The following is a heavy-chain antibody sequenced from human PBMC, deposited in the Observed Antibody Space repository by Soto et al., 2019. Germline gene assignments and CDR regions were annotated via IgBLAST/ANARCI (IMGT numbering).Heavy chain of an antibody. CDR1: GFTYSNSA. J-gene: IGHJ3*02. CDR3: VAELYGGGRRCSSDI. V-gene: IGHV1-58*01. D-gene: IGHD2-15*01. Sequence: GASVKVSCKASGFTYSNSAVQWVREAPGQGLEWIGWIVVGAGNTNYAQMVQERVTITRDMSTNTAYMELSSLRPEDTAVYYCVAELYGGGRRCSSDIWGQGNIVTVSS. CDR2: IVVGAGNT.